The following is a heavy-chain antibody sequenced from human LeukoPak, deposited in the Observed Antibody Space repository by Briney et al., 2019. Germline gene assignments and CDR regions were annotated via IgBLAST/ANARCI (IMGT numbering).Heavy chain of an antibody. D-gene: IGHD2-15*01. Sequence: ASVKVSCKASGGTFSSYAISWVRQAPGQGLEWMGWINPHSGGTNYAQKFQGRVTMTRDTSISTAYMELSRLRSDDTAVYYCAREVGAADSKHFDSWGQGTLVTVSS. CDR3: AREVGAADSKHFDS. CDR1: GGTFSSYA. V-gene: IGHV1-2*02. CDR2: INPHSGGT. J-gene: IGHJ4*02.